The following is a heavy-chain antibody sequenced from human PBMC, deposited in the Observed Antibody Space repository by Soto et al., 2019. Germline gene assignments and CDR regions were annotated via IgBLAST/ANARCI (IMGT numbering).Heavy chain of an antibody. CDR3: TSPGNSGSYYSYYYGMDV. D-gene: IGHD1-26*01. V-gene: IGHV3-73*02. CDR1: GFTFSGSA. Sequence: EVQLVESGGGLVQPGGSLKLSCAASGFTFSGSAKHWVRQASGKGLEWVGRIRSKANSYATAYAASVKGRFTISRDDSKNTAYLQMNSLKTEDTAVYYCTSPGNSGSYYSYYYGMDVWGQGTTVTVSS. CDR2: IRSKANSYAT. J-gene: IGHJ6*02.